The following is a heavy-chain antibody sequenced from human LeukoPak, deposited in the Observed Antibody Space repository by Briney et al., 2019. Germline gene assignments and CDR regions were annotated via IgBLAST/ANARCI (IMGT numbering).Heavy chain of an antibody. V-gene: IGHV4-34*01. Sequence: SETLSLTCAVYGGSFSGYYWSWIRQPPGKGLEWIGEINHSGSTNYNPSLKSRVTISVDTSKNQFSLKLSSVTAADTAVYYCARWTLGATVVTAHFDYWGQGTLVTVYS. D-gene: IGHD4-23*01. CDR2: INHSGST. CDR1: GGSFSGYY. CDR3: ARWTLGATVVTAHFDY. J-gene: IGHJ4*02.